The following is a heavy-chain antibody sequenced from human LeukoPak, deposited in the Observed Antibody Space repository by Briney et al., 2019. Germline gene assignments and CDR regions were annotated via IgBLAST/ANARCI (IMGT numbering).Heavy chain of an antibody. CDR1: GFTFDDYG. Sequence: GGSLRLSCAASGFTFDDYGMSWVRQAPGKGLEWVSYISSSGSTIYYADSVKGRFTISRDNAKNSLYLQMNSLRAEDTAVYYCARGLDSSLSMDVWGKGTTVTISS. D-gene: IGHD3-22*01. J-gene: IGHJ6*03. CDR3: ARGLDSSLSMDV. V-gene: IGHV3-48*03. CDR2: ISSSGSTI.